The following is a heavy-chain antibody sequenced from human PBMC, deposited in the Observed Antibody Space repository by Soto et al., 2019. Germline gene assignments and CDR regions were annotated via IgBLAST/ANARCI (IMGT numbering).Heavy chain of an antibody. D-gene: IGHD3-22*01. V-gene: IGHV3-15*07. CDR2: IKSKTDGGTT. CDR1: GFTFSNAW. CDR3: TTSYDSSGYYSLYYYYYGMDV. J-gene: IGHJ6*02. Sequence: EVQLVESGGGLVKPGGSLRLSCAASGFTFSNAWMNWVRQAPGKGLEWVGRIKSKTDGGTTDYAEPVKGRFTISRDDSKNTLYLQMNSLKTEDTAVYYCTTSYDSSGYYSLYYYYYGMDVWGQGTTVTVSS.